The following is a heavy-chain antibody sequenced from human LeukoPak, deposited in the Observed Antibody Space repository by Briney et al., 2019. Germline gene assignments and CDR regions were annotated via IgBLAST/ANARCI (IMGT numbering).Heavy chain of an antibody. Sequence: ASVKVSCKASGYTFTSYGISWVRQAPGQGLEWMGWMNPNSGNTGYAQKFQGRVTMTRNTSISTAYMELSSLRSEDTAVYYCARGGVTAMVSTYFDPWGRGTLVTVSS. D-gene: IGHD5-18*01. J-gene: IGHJ2*01. CDR3: ARGGVTAMVSTYFDP. CDR2: MNPNSGNT. CDR1: GYTFTSYG. V-gene: IGHV1-8*02.